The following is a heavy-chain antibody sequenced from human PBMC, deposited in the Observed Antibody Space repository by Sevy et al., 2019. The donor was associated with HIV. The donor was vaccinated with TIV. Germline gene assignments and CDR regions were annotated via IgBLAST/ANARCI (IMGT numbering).Heavy chain of an antibody. J-gene: IGHJ3*02. D-gene: IGHD4-17*01. CDR1: GYTLTELS. CDR2: FDPEDGET. V-gene: IGHV1-24*01. Sequence: ASVKVSCKVSGYTLTELSMHWVRQAPGKGLEWMGGFDPEDGETIYAQKFQGRVTMTEDTSTETAYMELRSLRAEDTAVYYCATVHYGDYSAFDIWGQGTMVTVSS. CDR3: ATVHYGDYSAFDI.